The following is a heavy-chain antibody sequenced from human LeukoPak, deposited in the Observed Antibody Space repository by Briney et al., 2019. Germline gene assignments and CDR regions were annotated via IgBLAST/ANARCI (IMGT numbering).Heavy chain of an antibody. CDR3: AKGNYGVNSAFDY. CDR1: GSTFRSYG. Sequence: GGSLRLSCAASGSTFRSYGMHWARQAPGKGLEWVAVIWSDGSKKYYADSVKGRFTISRDNSKNTLHLQMDSLRAEDTAVYFCAKGNYGVNSAFDYWGQGTPVTVSS. V-gene: IGHV3-33*03. CDR2: IWSDGSKK. D-gene: IGHD4-23*01. J-gene: IGHJ4*02.